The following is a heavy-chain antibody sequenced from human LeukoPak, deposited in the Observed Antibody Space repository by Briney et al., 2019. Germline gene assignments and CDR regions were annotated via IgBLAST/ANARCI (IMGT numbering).Heavy chain of an antibody. J-gene: IGHJ5*02. D-gene: IGHD2-2*01. CDR3: ARGLYQHPNWFDP. Sequence: ASVKVSCKASGYTFTGYYMHWVRQAPGQGLEWMGWINPNSGNTGYAQKFQGRVTITRNTSISTAYMELSSLRSEDTAVYYCARGLYQHPNWFDPWGQGTLVTVSS. CDR2: INPNSGNT. CDR1: GYTFTGYY. V-gene: IGHV1-8*03.